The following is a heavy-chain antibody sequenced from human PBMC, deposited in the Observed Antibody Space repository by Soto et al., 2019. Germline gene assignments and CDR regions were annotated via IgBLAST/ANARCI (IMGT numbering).Heavy chain of an antibody. CDR3: ATDLGYHIDY. V-gene: IGHV1-18*01. D-gene: IGHD2-2*01. Sequence: ASVKVSCKASAYTFTVYGVTWVRQAPGQGLEWMGCINPFNGETIYAQKFQGRVTITEDTSTDTAYMELSSLRSEDTAVYYCATDLGYHIDYWGQGTLVTVSS. CDR2: INPFNGET. J-gene: IGHJ4*02. CDR1: AYTFTVYG.